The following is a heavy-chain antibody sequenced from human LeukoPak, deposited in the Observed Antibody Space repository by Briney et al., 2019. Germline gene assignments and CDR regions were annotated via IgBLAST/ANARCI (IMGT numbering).Heavy chain of an antibody. Sequence: SETLSLTCTVSGGSISTYYWGWIRQPPGKGLEWIGSIYYSGSTYYNPSLKSRVTISVDTSKNQFSLKLSSVTAADTAVYYCARDLRFLEWSFDYWGQGTLVTVSS. J-gene: IGHJ4*02. CDR2: IYYSGST. CDR1: GGSISTYY. V-gene: IGHV4-39*07. CDR3: ARDLRFLEWSFDY. D-gene: IGHD3-3*01.